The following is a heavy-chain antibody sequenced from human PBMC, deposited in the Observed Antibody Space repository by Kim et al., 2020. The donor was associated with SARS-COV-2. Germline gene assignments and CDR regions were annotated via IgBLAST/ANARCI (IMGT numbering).Heavy chain of an antibody. J-gene: IGHJ1*01. V-gene: IGHV3-11*01. CDR3: ARDRHYYGSGGYYNVIDFQH. CDR1: GFTFSDYY. Sequence: GGSLRLSCAASGFTFSDYYMSWIRQAPGKGLEWVSYISSSGSTIYYADSVKGRFTISRDNAKNSLYLQMNSLRAEDTAVYYCARDRHYYGSGGYYNVIDFQHWGQGTLVTVSS. D-gene: IGHD3-10*01. CDR2: ISSSGSTI.